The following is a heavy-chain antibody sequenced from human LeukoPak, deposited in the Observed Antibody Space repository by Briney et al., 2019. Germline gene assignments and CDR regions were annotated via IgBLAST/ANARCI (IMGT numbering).Heavy chain of an antibody. CDR3: ARGYYYDSSGYYYLAFDI. CDR2: INPNSGGT. J-gene: IGHJ3*02. D-gene: IGHD3-22*01. CDR1: GYTFTRYC. Sequence: ASVKVSCKASGYTFTRYCMHWVRQAPGQGLEWMGWINPNSGGTNYAQKFQGRVTMTRDTSISTAYMELSRLRSDDTAVYYCARGYYYDSSGYYYLAFDIWGQGTMVTVSS. V-gene: IGHV1-2*02.